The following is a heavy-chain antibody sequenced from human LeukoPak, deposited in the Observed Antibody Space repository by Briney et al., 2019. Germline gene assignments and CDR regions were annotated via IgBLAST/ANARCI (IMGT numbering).Heavy chain of an antibody. CDR2: IYYSGST. Sequence: SETLSLTCTVSGGSISSYYWSWIRQPPGKGLEWIGCIYYSGSTNYNPSLKSRVTISVDTSKNQFSLKLSSVTAADTAVYYCARANMVRGVIDYFDYWGQGTLVTVSS. D-gene: IGHD3-10*01. CDR3: ARANMVRGVIDYFDY. J-gene: IGHJ4*02. CDR1: GGSISSYY. V-gene: IGHV4-59*01.